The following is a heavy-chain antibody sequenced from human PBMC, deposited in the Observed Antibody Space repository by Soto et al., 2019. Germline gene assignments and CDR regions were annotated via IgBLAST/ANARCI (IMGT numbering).Heavy chain of an antibody. D-gene: IGHD6-6*01. CDR2: ISTYNGNT. V-gene: IGHV1-18*01. Sequence: QVQLVQSGAEVKKPGASVKVSCKASGYSFITYGISWVRQAPGQGLEWMGWISTYNGNTNYAQKLQGRNTMTTDTPTTTGYMELRSLRSDDTAVYYCARDRPTSSIRARDYYYAMDVWGQGTTVTVSS. J-gene: IGHJ6*02. CDR3: ARDRPTSSIRARDYYYAMDV. CDR1: GYSFITYG.